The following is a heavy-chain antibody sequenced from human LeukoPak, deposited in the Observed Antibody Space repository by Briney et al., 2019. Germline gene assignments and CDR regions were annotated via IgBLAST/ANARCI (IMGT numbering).Heavy chain of an antibody. V-gene: IGHV3-9*01. D-gene: IGHD5-18*01. J-gene: IGHJ4*02. CDR2: ISWNGGSI. CDR1: GFTFDDYA. CDR3: AKGTAMLPSYYFDY. Sequence: GGSLRLSCAASGFTFDDYAMHWVRQAPGKGLEWVSGISWNGGSISYADSVKGRFTISRDNAKNSLYLQMNSLRAEDTALYYCAKGTAMLPSYYFDYWGQGSLVTVSS.